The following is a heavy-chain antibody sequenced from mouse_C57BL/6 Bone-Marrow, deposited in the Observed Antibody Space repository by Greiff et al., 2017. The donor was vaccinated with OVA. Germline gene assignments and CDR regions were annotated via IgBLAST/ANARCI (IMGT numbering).Heavy chain of an antibody. V-gene: IGHV1-15*01. J-gene: IGHJ3*01. CDR1: GYTFTDYD. CDR3: TREGDGYYPAWFAY. CDR2: LDPETGGT. Sequence: VQLQQSGAELVRPGASVTLSCKASGYTFTDYDMPWVKQTPVHGLAWIGALDPETGGTAYNQKFKGKAILTADKSSSPAYMELRSLTPEDSAVYYCTREGDGYYPAWFAYWGQGTLVTVSA. D-gene: IGHD2-3*01.